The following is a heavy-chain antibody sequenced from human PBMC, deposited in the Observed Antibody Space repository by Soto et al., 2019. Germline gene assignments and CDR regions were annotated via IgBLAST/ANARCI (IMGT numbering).Heavy chain of an antibody. D-gene: IGHD5-12*01. V-gene: IGHV3-72*01. J-gene: IGHJ6*02. Sequence: GSLRLSCAASGFTFSDHYMDWVRQAPGKGLEWVGRSRNKANSYTTEYAASVKGRFTISRDDSKNSLYLQMNSLKTEDTAVYYCGRITVNIVATTQYYGMDVWGQGTTVTVSS. CDR1: GFTFSDHY. CDR2: SRNKANSYTT. CDR3: GRITVNIVATTQYYGMDV.